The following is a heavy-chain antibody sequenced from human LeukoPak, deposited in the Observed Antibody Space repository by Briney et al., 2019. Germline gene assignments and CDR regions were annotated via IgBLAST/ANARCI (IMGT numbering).Heavy chain of an antibody. V-gene: IGHV4-4*07. CDR3: ARDTYYYDSRDWFDP. CDR1: GGSISSYY. J-gene: IGHJ5*02. CDR2: IYTSGST. D-gene: IGHD3-22*01. Sequence: PSETLSLTCTVSGGSISSYYWSWIRQPAGKGLEWVGRIYTSGSTNYNPSLKSRVTMSEDTSKNQFSLKLSSVTAADTAVYYCARDTYYYDSRDWFDPWGQGTLVTVSS.